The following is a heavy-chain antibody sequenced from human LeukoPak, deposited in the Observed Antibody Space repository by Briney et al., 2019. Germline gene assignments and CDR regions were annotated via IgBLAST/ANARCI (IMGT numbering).Heavy chain of an antibody. D-gene: IGHD2-21*02. V-gene: IGHV3-48*04. Sequence: GGSLRLSCAASGFTFSSNSMNWVRQAPGEGLEWVSYISSGGTTIYYADSAKGRFTISRDNAKNSLYLQMNSLRAEDTAVYYCARGDGGYYYGMDVWGQGTTVTVSS. CDR2: ISSGGTTI. J-gene: IGHJ6*02. CDR3: ARGDGGYYYGMDV. CDR1: GFTFSSNS.